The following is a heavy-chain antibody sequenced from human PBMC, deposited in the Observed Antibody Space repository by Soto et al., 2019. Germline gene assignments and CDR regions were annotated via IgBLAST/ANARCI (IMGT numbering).Heavy chain of an antibody. V-gene: IGHV1-3*01. CDR3: ARGGVEATYFYFDY. D-gene: IGHD1-26*01. CDR2: INAGSGDT. CDR1: GNTFINYA. Sequence: GASVKVSCKASGNTFINYAVHWVRQAPGESLDWMGWINAGSGDTKYSQKFQGRVTITMDTSANTAYMELSSLIPEDTAVYYCARGGVEATYFYFDYWGQGTLVTVSS. J-gene: IGHJ4*02.